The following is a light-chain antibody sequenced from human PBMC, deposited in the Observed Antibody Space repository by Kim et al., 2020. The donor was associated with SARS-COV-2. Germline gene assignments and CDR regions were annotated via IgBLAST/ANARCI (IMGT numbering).Light chain of an antibody. V-gene: IGLV6-57*01. J-gene: IGLJ3*02. CDR1: SGSIASNY. CDR2: EDN. Sequence: NFMLTRPHSVSESPGKTVTISCTRSSGSIASNYVQWYQQRPGSSPTTVIYEDNQRPSGVPDRFSGSIDSSSNSASLTISGLKTEDEADYYCQSYDSSLWVFGGGTQLTVL. CDR3: QSYDSSLWV.